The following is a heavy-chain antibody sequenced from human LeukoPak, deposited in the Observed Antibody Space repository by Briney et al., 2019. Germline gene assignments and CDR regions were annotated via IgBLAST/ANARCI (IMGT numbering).Heavy chain of an antibody. CDR2: ISLAGRT. D-gene: IGHD1-26*01. J-gene: IGHJ4*02. Sequence: SEILSLTCGVSGGSITSTNFWSWVRQPPGGGLEWIGEISLAGRTRYNPSLKSRVNISIDESKNHLYLNLASVTAADTAVYYCSRESGPFCPFGHWGQGTLVAVTS. V-gene: IGHV4-4*02. CDR3: SRESGPFCPFGH. CDR1: GGSITSTNF.